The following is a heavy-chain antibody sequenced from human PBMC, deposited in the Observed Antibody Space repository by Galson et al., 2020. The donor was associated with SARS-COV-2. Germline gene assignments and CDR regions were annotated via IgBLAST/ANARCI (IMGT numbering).Heavy chain of an antibody. V-gene: IGHV1-2*04. CDR1: GYTFTDYH. CDR3: AREDCRSTSCFGGALDS. CDR2: MNPNSGDT. J-gene: IGHJ4*02. Sequence: ASVKVSCKASGYTFTDYHLHWVRQAPGQGLEWMAWMNPNSGDTNYAQKFQDWVTVTRDTSISTAYMELRSLRSDDTAVYYCAREDCRSTSCFGGALDSWGQGTLVTVSS. D-gene: IGHD2-2*01.